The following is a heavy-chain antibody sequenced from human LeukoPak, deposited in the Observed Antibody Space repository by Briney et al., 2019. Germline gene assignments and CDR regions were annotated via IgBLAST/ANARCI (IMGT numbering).Heavy chain of an antibody. Sequence: PGGSLRLSCEASGFTFSAYAMSWVRQAPGKGLEWVSTVTGSGSSTYYADSVKGRFTISRDNSKNTLYLQVNSLRAEDTAVYYCAKDRTPLYWGQGTLVTVSS. V-gene: IGHV3-23*01. D-gene: IGHD1-14*01. CDR2: VTGSGSST. CDR3: AKDRTPLY. J-gene: IGHJ4*02. CDR1: GFTFSAYA.